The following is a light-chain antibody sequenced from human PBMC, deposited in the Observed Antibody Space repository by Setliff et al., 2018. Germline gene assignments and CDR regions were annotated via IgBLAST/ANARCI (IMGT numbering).Light chain of an antibody. V-gene: IGLV2-14*03. CDR2: EVT. CDR1: SSDVGGYNY. J-gene: IGLJ2*01. Sequence: LTQPAAVSGSPGQSIAISCAGTSSDVGGYNYVSWYQQHPGKAPKLLIYEVTKRPSGVSDRFSGSKSGNTASLTISGLQAEDEANYYCLSYTSESTHALFAGGTQLTVL. CDR3: LSYTSESTHAL.